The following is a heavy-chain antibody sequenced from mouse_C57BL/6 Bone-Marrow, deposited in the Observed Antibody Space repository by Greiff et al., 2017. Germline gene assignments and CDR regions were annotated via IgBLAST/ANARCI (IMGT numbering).Heavy chain of an antibody. Sequence: EVKLMESGGDLVKPGGSLKLSCAASGFTFSSYGMSWVRQTPDKRLEWVATISSGGSYTYSPDSVKGRFTISRDTAKNTLYLQMSSLKSEDTAMYYCARNNYYGSSYPYYAMDYWGQGTSVTVSS. CDR3: ARNNYYGSSYPYYAMDY. D-gene: IGHD1-1*01. V-gene: IGHV5-6*01. CDR1: GFTFSSYG. CDR2: ISSGGSYT. J-gene: IGHJ4*01.